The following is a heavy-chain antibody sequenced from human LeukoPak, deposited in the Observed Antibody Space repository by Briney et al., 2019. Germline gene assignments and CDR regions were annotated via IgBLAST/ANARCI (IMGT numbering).Heavy chain of an antibody. Sequence: SETLSLTCTVSGGSISSSSYYWGWIRQPPGKGLEWIGSIYYSGSTYYNPSLKSRVTISVDTSKNQFSLKLSSVTAADTAVYYCARGYGDLDYWGQGTLVTVSS. CDR2: IYYSGST. V-gene: IGHV4-39*07. J-gene: IGHJ4*02. CDR1: GGSISSSSYY. D-gene: IGHD4-17*01. CDR3: ARGYGDLDY.